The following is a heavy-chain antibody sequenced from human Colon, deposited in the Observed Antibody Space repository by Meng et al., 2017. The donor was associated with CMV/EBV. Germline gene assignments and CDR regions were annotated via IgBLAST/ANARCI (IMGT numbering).Heavy chain of an antibody. CDR3: AGSGGVAYYGMDV. J-gene: IGHJ6*02. CDR2: IYYSGSA. Sequence: GSLRLSCTVSGDSIRSHYWSWIRQPPGKGLEWMGYIYYSGSATYSPSLRSRVTISVDTSQNQFSLNLRSVTAADTAVYYCAGSGGVAYYGMDVWGQGTTVTVSS. D-gene: IGHD3-16*01. CDR1: GDSIRSHY. V-gene: IGHV4-59*11.